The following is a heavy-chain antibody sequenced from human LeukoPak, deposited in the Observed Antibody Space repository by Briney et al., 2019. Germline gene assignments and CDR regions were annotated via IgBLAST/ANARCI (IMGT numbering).Heavy chain of an antibody. Sequence: GGSLRLSCAASGFTFSTYWIHWVRQAPGKGLVWVSHINGDGSSTSYADSVKGRFAISRNNAKNTLYLQMNSLRAEDTAVYYRARTMTGAFFDYWGQGALVTVSS. D-gene: IGHD3-9*01. CDR3: ARTMTGAFFDY. V-gene: IGHV3-74*01. J-gene: IGHJ4*02. CDR2: INGDGSST. CDR1: GFTFSTYW.